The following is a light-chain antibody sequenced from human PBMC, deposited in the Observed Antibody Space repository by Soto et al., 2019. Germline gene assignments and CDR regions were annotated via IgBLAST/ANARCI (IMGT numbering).Light chain of an antibody. CDR3: QQSYSTLQA. Sequence: DIQMTQSPSSLSASVGERVTITFRASQSISSYLNWYQQKPGKAPKLLIYAASSLQSGVPSRFSGSGSGTDFTLTISSLQPEDFATYYCQQSYSTLQAFGQGTKVDI. CDR1: QSISSY. J-gene: IGKJ1*01. V-gene: IGKV1-39*01. CDR2: AAS.